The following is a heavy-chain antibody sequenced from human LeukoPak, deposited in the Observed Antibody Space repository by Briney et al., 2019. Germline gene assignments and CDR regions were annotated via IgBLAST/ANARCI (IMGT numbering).Heavy chain of an antibody. V-gene: IGHV3-30*04. CDR1: GFTFSSYA. CDR3: ARDPDYYDSSGYYNL. D-gene: IGHD3-22*01. CDR2: ISYDGSNK. J-gene: IGHJ5*02. Sequence: GRSLRLSCAASGFTFSSYAMHWVRQAPGKGLEWVAVISYDGSNKYYADSVKGRFTISRDNSKNTLYLQMNSLRAEDTAVYYCARDPDYYDSSGYYNLWSQGTLVTVSS.